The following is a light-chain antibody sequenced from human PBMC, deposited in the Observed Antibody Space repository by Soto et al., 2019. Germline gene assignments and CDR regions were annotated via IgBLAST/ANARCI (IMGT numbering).Light chain of an antibody. Sequence: QSVLTQPPSVSGSPGQSVTISCTGTSSDVGGYNRVSWYQQPPGTAPKLVIYGIIHRPSGVPARFSGSKSGTTASLAISGLRSEDEADYYCAAWDDNLSGLYVFGAGTKVTVL. J-gene: IGLJ1*01. CDR3: AAWDDNLSGLYV. CDR1: SSDVGGYNR. CDR2: GII. V-gene: IGLV2-18*01.